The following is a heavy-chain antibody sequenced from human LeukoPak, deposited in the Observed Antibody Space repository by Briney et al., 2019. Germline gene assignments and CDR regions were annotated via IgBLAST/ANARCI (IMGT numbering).Heavy chain of an antibody. Sequence: GGSLRLSCAASGFTFSTYAMSWVRQAPGKGLEWVSAISSTGGSTYYADSVKGRFTISRDNSKNTLYLQMNSLRAEDTAVYYCANRFIKSREDFWGQGTLVTVSS. CDR1: GFTFSTYA. D-gene: IGHD1-26*01. CDR3: ANRFIKSREDF. J-gene: IGHJ4*02. CDR2: ISSTGGST. V-gene: IGHV3-23*01.